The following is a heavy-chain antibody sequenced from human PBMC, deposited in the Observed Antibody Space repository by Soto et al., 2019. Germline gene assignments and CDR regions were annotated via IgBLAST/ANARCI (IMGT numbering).Heavy chain of an antibody. J-gene: IGHJ3*01. V-gene: IGHV1-46*03. CDR3: ARVGGGDIVPTFDAFHF. Sequence: ASVKVSCKASGYTFTSYYMHWVRQAPGQGLEWMGIINPSGGSTSYAQKFQGRVTMTRDTSTSTVYMELSSLRSEDTAMYYCARVGGGDIVPTFDAFHFWGQGTMVTVSS. CDR1: GYTFTSYY. CDR2: INPSGGST. D-gene: IGHD5-12*01.